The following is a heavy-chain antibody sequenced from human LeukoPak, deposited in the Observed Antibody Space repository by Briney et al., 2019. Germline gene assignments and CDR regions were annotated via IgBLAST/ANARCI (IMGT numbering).Heavy chain of an antibody. CDR2: ISPSGNT. CDR3: ARRAYSDLYFDY. V-gene: IGHV4-38-2*01. D-gene: IGHD4-11*01. Sequence: PSETLSLTFAVSGYSISSASYWGWIRRPPGKGLEWIGSISPSGNTYYNPSLKSRISISLDTSKNQFSLKLTSMTAADTAFYYCARRAYSDLYFDYWGQGTLVTVSS. J-gene: IGHJ4*02. CDR1: GYSISSASY.